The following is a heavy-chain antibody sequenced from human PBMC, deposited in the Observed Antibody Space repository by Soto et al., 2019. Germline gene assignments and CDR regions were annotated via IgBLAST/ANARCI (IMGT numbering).Heavy chain of an antibody. CDR1: GGSIGNYY. CDR2: IHYSGNT. V-gene: IGHV4-59*08. CDR3: ARGHYDFWSGYFATIDS. J-gene: IGHJ4*02. Sequence: PSETLSLTCTVSGGSIGNYYWSWIRQPPGKGLEWTGYIHYSGNTKYNPSLKSRVTISADTSKNQFSLKLSSVTAADTAVYYFARGHYDFWSGYFATIDSWGQGTLVTVSS. D-gene: IGHD3-3*01.